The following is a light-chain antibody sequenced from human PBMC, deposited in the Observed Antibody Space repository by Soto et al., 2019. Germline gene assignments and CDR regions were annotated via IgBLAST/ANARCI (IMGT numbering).Light chain of an antibody. Sequence: DIQMTQCPSTLSASVGDRVTITCRASQSISTWLAWYQQKPGKAPNLLIYDASSLESGVPSRFSGSGSGTEFTLTINSLQPDDFATYYCQQYNSYHTFGQGTKLE. J-gene: IGKJ2*01. CDR2: DAS. CDR1: QSISTW. V-gene: IGKV1-5*01. CDR3: QQYNSYHT.